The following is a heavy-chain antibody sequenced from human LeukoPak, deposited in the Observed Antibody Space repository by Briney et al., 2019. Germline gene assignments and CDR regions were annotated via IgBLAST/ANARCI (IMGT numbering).Heavy chain of an antibody. D-gene: IGHD6-13*01. CDR1: GGSISSSNYY. CDR2: IYFSGST. Sequence: SETLSLTCTVSGGSISSSNYYWGWIRQPPGKGLEWIGSIYFSGSTYYSPSLKSRVTISIDTSKNQFSLKVNSVTAADTAVFYCASSSTFPRKGMDVWGQGTTVTVSS. CDR3: ASSSTFPRKGMDV. J-gene: IGHJ6*02. V-gene: IGHV4-39*01.